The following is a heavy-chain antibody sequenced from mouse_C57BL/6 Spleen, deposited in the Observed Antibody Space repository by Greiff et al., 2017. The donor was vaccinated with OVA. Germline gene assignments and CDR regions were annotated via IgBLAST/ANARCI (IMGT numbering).Heavy chain of an antibody. D-gene: IGHD1-1*01. CDR3: ARSGITTVVATPFDY. Sequence: QVQLQQPGAELVEPGASVKMSCKASGYTFTSYWITWVKQRPGQGLEWIGDIYPGSGSTNYNEKFKSKATLTVDTSSSTAYMQLSSLTSEDSAVYYCARSGITTVVATPFDYWGQGTTLTVSS. CDR2: IYPGSGST. V-gene: IGHV1-55*01. CDR1: GYTFTSYW. J-gene: IGHJ2*01.